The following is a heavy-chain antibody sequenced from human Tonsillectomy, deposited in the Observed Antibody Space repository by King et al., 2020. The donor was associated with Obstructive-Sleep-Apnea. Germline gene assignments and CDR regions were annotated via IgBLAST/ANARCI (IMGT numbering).Heavy chain of an antibody. CDR1: GGSFSDYY. CDR3: ARVLGAAGPDYYFDY. J-gene: IGHJ4*02. Sequence: VQLQQWGTGLLKPSETLSLTCAVYGGSFSDYYWSWIRQPLGKELEWIGEINHSGSTNFNPSLKSRVTISVDTSRNQFSLQRHSVTAAETAVYYCARVLGAAGPDYYFDYWGQGTLVTVSS. CDR2: INHSGST. D-gene: IGHD1-26*01. V-gene: IGHV4-34*01.